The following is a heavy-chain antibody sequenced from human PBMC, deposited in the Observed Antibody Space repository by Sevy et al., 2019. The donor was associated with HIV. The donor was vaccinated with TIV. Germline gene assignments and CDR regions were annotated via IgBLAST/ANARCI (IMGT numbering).Heavy chain of an antibody. CDR2: ISYDGSNK. D-gene: IGHD2-15*01. Sequence: GGSLRLSCAASGFTFSSYAMHWVRQAPGKGLEWVAVISYDGSNKYYADSVKGRFTISRDNSKNTLYQQMNSLRAEDTAVYYCARDNDCSGGSCSYYYGMDVWGQGTTVTVSS. J-gene: IGHJ6*02. CDR3: ARDNDCSGGSCSYYYGMDV. CDR1: GFTFSSYA. V-gene: IGHV3-30-3*01.